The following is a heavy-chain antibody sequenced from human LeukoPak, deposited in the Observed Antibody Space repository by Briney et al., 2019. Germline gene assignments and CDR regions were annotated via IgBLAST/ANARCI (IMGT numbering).Heavy chain of an antibody. V-gene: IGHV3-20*04. CDR3: ARDLTPPIYSSGCPDY. J-gene: IGHJ4*02. Sequence: GGSLRLSCAASGFTFSSYVMSWVRHAPGKGLEWVSGINWNGGSRGYADSVKGRFTISRDNAKNSLYLQMNSLRAEDTAVYYCARDLTPPIYSSGCPDYWGQGTLVTVSS. CDR2: INWNGGSR. CDR1: GFTFSSYV. D-gene: IGHD6-19*01.